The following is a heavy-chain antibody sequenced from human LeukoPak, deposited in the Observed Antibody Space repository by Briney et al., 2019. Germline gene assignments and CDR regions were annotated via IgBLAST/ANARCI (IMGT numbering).Heavy chain of an antibody. CDR1: GFTFSSYG. Sequence: GGSLRLSCAASGFTFSSYGMHWVRQAPGKGLEWVAVIWYDGSNTYYADSVKGRFTISRDNSKNTLYLQMNSLRAEDTAIYYCATLRQGDGMDVWGKGTTVTVSS. CDR2: IWYDGSNT. D-gene: IGHD1-26*01. CDR3: ATLRQGDGMDV. J-gene: IGHJ6*04. V-gene: IGHV3-33*01.